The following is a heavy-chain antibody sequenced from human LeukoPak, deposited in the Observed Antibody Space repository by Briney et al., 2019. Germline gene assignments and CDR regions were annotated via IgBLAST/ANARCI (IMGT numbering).Heavy chain of an antibody. D-gene: IGHD2-8*01. CDR3: GREVAVYALQRGRFDA. V-gene: IGHV4-34*01. J-gene: IGHJ5*02. CDR2: INHSGST. CDR1: GGSFSGYY. Sequence: PSETLSLTCAVYGGSFSGYYWSWLRQPPGKGLEWVGEINHSGSTNYNPSLMSRVTISVDTSKNQFSLKLSSVTAADTAVYYCGREVAVYALQRGRFDARGQGTPVTVSS.